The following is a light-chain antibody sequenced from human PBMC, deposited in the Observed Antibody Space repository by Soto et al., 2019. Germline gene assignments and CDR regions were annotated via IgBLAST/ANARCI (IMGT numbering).Light chain of an antibody. V-gene: IGKV3-11*01. J-gene: IGKJ1*01. Sequence: EIFLTQSPDTLSLSPGERATLSCRASQSVTNYIAWYQQRPGQAPRLLIYDASNRASVVPARFSGSGSGTDFTLTISDLEPADFGLYYCQQRLNWPPGFGQGTKVEIK. CDR2: DAS. CDR1: QSVTNY. CDR3: QQRLNWPPG.